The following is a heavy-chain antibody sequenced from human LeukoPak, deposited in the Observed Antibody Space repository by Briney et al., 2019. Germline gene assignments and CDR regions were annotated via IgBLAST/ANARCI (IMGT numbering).Heavy chain of an antibody. V-gene: IGHV3-64*01. J-gene: IGHJ4*02. CDR1: GFTFSNYA. CDR2: ISSNGGNT. Sequence: GGSLRLSCAASGFTFSNYAMRWVRQAPGKGLEYVSAISSNGGNTYYASSVKGRFTISRDNSKNTLYLQMGSLRAEDMAVYYCARGLYYYDSSGYPRWGQGTLVTVSS. D-gene: IGHD3-22*01. CDR3: ARGLYYYDSSGYPR.